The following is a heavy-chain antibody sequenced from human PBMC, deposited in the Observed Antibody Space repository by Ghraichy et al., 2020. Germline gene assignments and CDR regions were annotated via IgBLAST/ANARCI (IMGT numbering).Heavy chain of an antibody. CDR3: TRRIEHCSGGNCWPPGY. J-gene: IGHJ4*02. CDR2: ISGSATDT. Sequence: GGSLRLSCAASGFTFDIYSMNWVRQAPGKGLEWVSRISGSATDTDYADSVRGRFTISRDNSKSMLYLQLNSLKAEDTAIYYCTRRIEHCSGGNCWPPGYWGQGTLVTVSS. CDR1: GFTFDIYS. D-gene: IGHD2-15*01. V-gene: IGHV3-23*01.